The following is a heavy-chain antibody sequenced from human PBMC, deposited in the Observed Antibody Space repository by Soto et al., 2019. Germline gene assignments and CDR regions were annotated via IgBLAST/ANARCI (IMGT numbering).Heavy chain of an antibody. CDR2: ISGYNGNT. V-gene: IGHV1-18*01. Sequence: QVQLVQSRGEVKKPGASVKVSCKTSGYSFTTYGISWVRQAPGQGLEWMGWISGYNGNTNYAQKLQGRVTMTTDTSTSTAYMELRSLRSDDTAVYYCASEGPAPSYYYGMDVWGQGSTVTVSS. CDR3: ASEGPAPSYYYGMDV. CDR1: GYSFTTYG. J-gene: IGHJ6*02.